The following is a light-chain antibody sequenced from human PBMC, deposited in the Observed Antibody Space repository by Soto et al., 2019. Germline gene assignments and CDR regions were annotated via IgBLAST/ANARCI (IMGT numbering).Light chain of an antibody. CDR1: QSVSSSY. CDR2: GAF. CDR3: QQYNDWPLT. Sequence: EIMLTHSPGTLSLSPGERATLSCRASQSVSSSYLAWYQQKPGQAPRLLIYGAFTRATGIPARFSGTGSGTEFTLTISSLQSEDFALYYCQQYNDWPLTFGQGTKVDIK. J-gene: IGKJ1*01. V-gene: IGKV3-15*01.